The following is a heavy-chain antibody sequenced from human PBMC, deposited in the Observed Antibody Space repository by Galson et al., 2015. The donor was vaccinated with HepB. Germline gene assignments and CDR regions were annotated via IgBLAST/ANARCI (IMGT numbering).Heavy chain of an antibody. CDR2: IYNVGST. J-gene: IGHJ3*02. CDR3: ARGDDDYCSSTDSCHDAFDI. CDR1: GFTVSSNY. Sequence: SLRLSCAVSGFTVSSNYMSWVRQAPGKGLEWVSIIYNVGSTFYADSVKGSFTISRDNSTNTLYLQMNRLRAEDTAVYYCARGDDDYCSSTDSCHDAFDIWGQGTMVTVSS. V-gene: IGHV3-66*01. D-gene: IGHD2-2*01.